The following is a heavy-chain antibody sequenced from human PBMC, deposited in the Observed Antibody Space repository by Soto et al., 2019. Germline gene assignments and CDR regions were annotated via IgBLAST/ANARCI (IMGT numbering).Heavy chain of an antibody. V-gene: IGHV1-18*04. D-gene: IGHD5-12*01. Sequence: GASVKVSCKASGYNFILYYLHWMRQAPGQGLEWMGWISTYSGDTKYAQKFQGRVTMTTDTSTTTAYLELRSLRSDDTAVYYCARHHGPTTSENWFDPWGQGTLVTVSS. CDR1: GYNFILYY. CDR3: ARHHGPTTSENWFDP. J-gene: IGHJ5*02. CDR2: ISTYSGDT.